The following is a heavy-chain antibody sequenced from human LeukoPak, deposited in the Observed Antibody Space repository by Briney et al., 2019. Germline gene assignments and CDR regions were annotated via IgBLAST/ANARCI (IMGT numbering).Heavy chain of an antibody. CDR2: IGISSDST. D-gene: IGHD3-10*01. V-gene: IGHV3-23*01. CDR3: AKRALYGSGTYYFGC. CDR1: GFTFSTYG. Sequence: GGSLRLSCAASGFTFSTYGMTWVRQAPGKGLEWVSDIGISSDSTYYADSVKGRFTISRDNSKNTLYLQMNSLRAEDTAVYYCAKRALYGSGTYYFGCWGQGTLVTVSS. J-gene: IGHJ4*02.